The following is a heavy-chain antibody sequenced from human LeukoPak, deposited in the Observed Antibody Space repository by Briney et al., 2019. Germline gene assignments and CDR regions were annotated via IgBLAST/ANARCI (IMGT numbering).Heavy chain of an antibody. CDR1: GFTFSSYA. J-gene: IGHJ4*02. D-gene: IGHD2-15*01. V-gene: IGHV3-23*01. CDR2: ISGSGGST. Sequence: GGSLRLSCAASGFTFSSYAMSWVRQAPGKGLEWVSAISGSGGSTYYADSVEGRFTISRDNSKNTLYLQMNSLRAEDTAVYYCARDRENIVVVVAATTLDYWGQGTLVTVSS. CDR3: ARDRENIVVVVAATTLDY.